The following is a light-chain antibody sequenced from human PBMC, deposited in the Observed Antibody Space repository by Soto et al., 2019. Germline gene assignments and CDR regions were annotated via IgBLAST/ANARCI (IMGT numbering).Light chain of an antibody. J-gene: IGKJ2*01. CDR1: QSINNW. Sequence: DIQMTQSPSTLSASVGDRVTITCRASQSINNWLAWYQQKPGKAPKLLIYDASSLESGVPSRFSGSGSGTEFTLTISSRQPEDFATYYCQQYYSYPYTFGQGTKLEIK. CDR3: QQYYSYPYT. V-gene: IGKV1-5*01. CDR2: DAS.